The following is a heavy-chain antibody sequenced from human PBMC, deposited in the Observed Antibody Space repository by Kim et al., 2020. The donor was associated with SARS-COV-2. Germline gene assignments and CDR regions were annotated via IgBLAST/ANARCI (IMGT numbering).Heavy chain of an antibody. CDR2: ITYDGNNK. CDR3: AKLAVKAGSIGYHDAFDI. Sequence: GGSLRLSCAASGFAFSSYGMHWVRQPPGKGLEWVAVITYDGNNKYYAESVKGRFTISRDNSKNTLYLQMNSLTTEDTAVYYCAKLAVKAGSIGYHDAFDIWGQGTLVTFSS. CDR1: GFAFSSYG. D-gene: IGHD3-22*01. V-gene: IGHV3-30*18. J-gene: IGHJ3*02.